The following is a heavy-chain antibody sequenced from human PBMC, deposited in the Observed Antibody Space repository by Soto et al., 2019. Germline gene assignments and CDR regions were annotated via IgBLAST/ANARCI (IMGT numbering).Heavy chain of an antibody. CDR2: TWYDGSKK. J-gene: IGHJ1*01. V-gene: IGHV3-33*01. Sequence: QVQLVESGGGVVQPGRSLRLSCAASGFTFNTFGMHWVRQASGKGLEWVAVTWYDGSKKYYADSVKGRFTISRDNSKNSLYLQMNGLRAEDTAVYYCARGGGSWAEYFQHWGQGTLVTVSS. CDR1: GFTFNTFG. CDR3: ARGGGSWAEYFQH. D-gene: IGHD2-15*01.